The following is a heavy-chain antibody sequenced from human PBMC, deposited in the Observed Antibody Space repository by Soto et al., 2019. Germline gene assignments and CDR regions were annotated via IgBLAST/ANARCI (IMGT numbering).Heavy chain of an antibody. CDR3: ARVEGYDFWNGPPSGLDYYYGRDV. CDR2: ISAYNGNT. Sequence: ASVTVSCKASGYTFTSYGISWVRQAPGQGLEWMGWISAYNGNTNYAQKLQGRVTMTTDTSTSTAYMELRSLRSDDTAVYYCARVEGYDFWNGPPSGLDYYYGRDVRG. V-gene: IGHV1-18*04. CDR1: GYTFTSYG. J-gene: IGHJ6*02. D-gene: IGHD3-3*01.